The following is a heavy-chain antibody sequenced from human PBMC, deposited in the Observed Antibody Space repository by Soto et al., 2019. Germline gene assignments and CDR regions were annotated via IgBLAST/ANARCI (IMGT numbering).Heavy chain of an antibody. Sequence: SDPLSLTGTVSDGSITRYSWHWIRQPAGKTLEWIGRIYTNGSTNYNPFLKSRVTMSVDTSKSQFSLKLSSVTAADTAVYYCARARGVVPAQAWFDTWGQGALVTVPS. CDR3: ARARGVVPAQAWFDT. J-gene: IGHJ5*01. V-gene: IGHV4-4*07. D-gene: IGHD2-2*01. CDR1: DGSITRYS. CDR2: IYTNGST.